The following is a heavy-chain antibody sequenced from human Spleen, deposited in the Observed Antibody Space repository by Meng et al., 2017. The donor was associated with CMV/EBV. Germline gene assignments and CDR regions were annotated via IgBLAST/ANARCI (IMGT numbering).Heavy chain of an antibody. Sequence: TGFTFSDYYMTWMRQAPGKGLEWVADISSSGSRTSYADPVKGRFTISRDNAKSSLDLQLNSLRVEDTAVYYCARDGLYYERSGPDYWGQGTLVTVSS. J-gene: IGHJ4*02. D-gene: IGHD3-22*01. CDR2: ISSSGSRT. CDR3: ARDGLYYERSGPDY. V-gene: IGHV3-11*01. CDR1: GFTFSDYY.